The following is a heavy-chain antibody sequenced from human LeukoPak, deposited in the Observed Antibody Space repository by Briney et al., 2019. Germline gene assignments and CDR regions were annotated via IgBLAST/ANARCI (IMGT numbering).Heavy chain of an antibody. CDR1: GGSISSTRFH. Sequence: PSETLSLTCSVSGGSISSTRFHWGWSRQSPGKGLEWIGSIYYSGTTYYNPSLKSPLTISIDTPQNQLSLKLDSVAAADTAVHYCARGRRYYDSNSAVYFDYWGQGTLVTVSS. D-gene: IGHD3-22*01. V-gene: IGHV4-39*07. CDR2: IYYSGTT. CDR3: ARGRRYYDSNSAVYFDY. J-gene: IGHJ4*02.